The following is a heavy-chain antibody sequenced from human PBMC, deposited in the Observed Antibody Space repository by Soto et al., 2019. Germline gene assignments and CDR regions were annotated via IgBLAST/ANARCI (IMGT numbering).Heavy chain of an antibody. D-gene: IGHD3-10*01. Sequence: GGSLRLSCAASGFTFRNYGMNWVRQAPGKGLEWVSYIGIGSSTTYYADSVKGRFTISRDESKNSFYLQMNSLKSEDTAVYYCTLGSQVNYFYFHGVNVWGQGTTVTVSS. CDR3: TLGSQVNYFYFHGVNV. CDR2: IGIGSSTT. J-gene: IGHJ6*02. CDR1: GFTFRNYG. V-gene: IGHV3-48*01.